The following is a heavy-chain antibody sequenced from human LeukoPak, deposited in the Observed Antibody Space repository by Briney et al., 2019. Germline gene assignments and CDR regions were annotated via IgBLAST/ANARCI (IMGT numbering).Heavy chain of an antibody. D-gene: IGHD2-21*01. CDR1: GGTFSSYA. CDR2: IIPIFGTA. Sequence: SVKVSCKASGGTFSSYAISWVRQAPGQGLEWMGGIIPIFGTANYAQKFQGRVTITTDESTSTAYMELSSLRSEDTAVYYCARDGTYSHHAFDIWGQGTMVTVSS. J-gene: IGHJ3*02. V-gene: IGHV1-69*05. CDR3: ARDGTYSHHAFDI.